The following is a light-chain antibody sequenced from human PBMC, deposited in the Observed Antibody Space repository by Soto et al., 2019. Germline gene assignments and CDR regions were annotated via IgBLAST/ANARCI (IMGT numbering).Light chain of an antibody. Sequence: QSALTQPASVSGSLGQSITISCTGTSSDVGGYNYVSWYQQHPGKAPKLMIYDVYYRPSGVSHRFSGSKSGNTASLTISELQAEDESDYYYGSYTSYITLVFGGGTKLTVL. J-gene: IGLJ2*01. CDR3: GSYTSYITLV. CDR2: DVY. V-gene: IGLV2-14*03. CDR1: SSDVGGYNY.